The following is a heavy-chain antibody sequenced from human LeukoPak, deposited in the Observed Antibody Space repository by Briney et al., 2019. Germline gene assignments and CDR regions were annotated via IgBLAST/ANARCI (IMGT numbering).Heavy chain of an antibody. Sequence: GGSLRLSCAASEFTFSTYGMHWVRQAPGKGLEWVAVISYDGSYKFYADSVKGRFTISRDNSKSTLYLQMNSLRAEDTAVYYCARDSDGDPSFEYWGQGSLVTVSS. D-gene: IGHD4-17*01. CDR1: EFTFSTYG. V-gene: IGHV3-30*03. CDR3: ARDSDGDPSFEY. J-gene: IGHJ4*02. CDR2: ISYDGSYK.